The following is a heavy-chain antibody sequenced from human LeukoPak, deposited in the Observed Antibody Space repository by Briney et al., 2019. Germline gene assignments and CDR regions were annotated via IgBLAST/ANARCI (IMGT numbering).Heavy chain of an antibody. Sequence: GGSLRLSCAASGFTFSSYSMNWVRQAPGKGLEWVSSISGSSSYIYDADSVKGRFTISRDNAKNSLYLQMGSLRAEDTAVYYCAKGDKPVIAMVKFDYWGQGTLVTVSS. CDR2: ISGSSSYI. V-gene: IGHV3-21*04. D-gene: IGHD5-18*01. CDR3: AKGDKPVIAMVKFDY. CDR1: GFTFSSYS. J-gene: IGHJ4*02.